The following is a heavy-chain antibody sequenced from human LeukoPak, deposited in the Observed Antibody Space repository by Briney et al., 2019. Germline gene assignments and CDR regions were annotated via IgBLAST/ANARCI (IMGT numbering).Heavy chain of an antibody. CDR3: ARRFDYWFDP. Sequence: GGSLRLSCAASGFTFSSYWMSWIRQAPGKGLEWVSYISSSGSTIYYADSVKGRFTISRDNAKNLLYLQMNSLRAEDTAVYYCARRFDYWFDPWGQGTLVTVSS. V-gene: IGHV3-11*01. CDR1: GFTFSSYW. D-gene: IGHD3-9*01. CDR2: ISSSGSTI. J-gene: IGHJ5*02.